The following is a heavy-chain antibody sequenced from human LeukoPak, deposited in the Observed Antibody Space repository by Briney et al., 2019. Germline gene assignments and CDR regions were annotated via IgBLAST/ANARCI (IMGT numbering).Heavy chain of an antibody. CDR1: GYTFTGCY. CDR3: ARELSGYFDY. J-gene: IGHJ4*02. CDR2: INPNSGGT. Sequence: ASVKVSCKASGYTFTGCYMHWVRQAPGQGLEWMGRINPNSGGTNYEQKFQGRVTMTRDTSISTAYMELSRLRSDDTAVYYCARELSGYFDYWGQGTLVTVSS. D-gene: IGHD1-26*01. V-gene: IGHV1-2*06.